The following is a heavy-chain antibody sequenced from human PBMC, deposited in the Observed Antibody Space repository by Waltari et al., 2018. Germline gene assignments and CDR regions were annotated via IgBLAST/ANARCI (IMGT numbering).Heavy chain of an antibody. CDR3: ARDLGSDYGNRDY. Sequence: QVHLVQSGAEVKKPGASVTVSCKASGYAVTGHYIQWVRRAPGQGLEWMGRINPNSGDTNYAQKFQGRVTLTRDTSINTAYMELSSLKSDDTAVYYCARDLGSDYGNRDYWGQGTLVTVPS. CDR1: GYAVTGHY. V-gene: IGHV1-2*06. CDR2: INPNSGDT. J-gene: IGHJ4*02. D-gene: IGHD4-17*01.